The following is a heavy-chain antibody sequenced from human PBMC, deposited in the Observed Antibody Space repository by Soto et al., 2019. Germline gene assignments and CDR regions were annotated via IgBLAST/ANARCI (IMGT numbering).Heavy chain of an antibody. CDR2: ISGSGGST. J-gene: IGHJ5*02. V-gene: IGHV3-23*01. CDR1: GFTFRSNA. D-gene: IGHD6-19*01. Sequence: EVQLLESGGGLVQPGGSLRLSCAASGFTFRSNAMSWVRQARGKGLEWVSAISGSGGSTYYADSVKGRFTISRDNSKNTLYLQMNSLRAEDTAVYYCAKDSYSSGWYGWFDPWGQGTLVTVSS. CDR3: AKDSYSSGWYGWFDP.